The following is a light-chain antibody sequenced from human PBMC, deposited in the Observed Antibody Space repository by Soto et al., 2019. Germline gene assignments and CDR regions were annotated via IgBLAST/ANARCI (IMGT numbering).Light chain of an antibody. J-gene: IGKJ4*01. V-gene: IGKV1-9*01. Sequence: DIQLTQSPSFLSASVGDRVTITCRASQGISSYLAWYQQKPEKAPKLLIYAASTLQSGVPSRFRGSGSGTEFTLTISSLQPEDFATYYCQQLNSYPVTFGGGTKVEIK. CDR1: QGISSY. CDR3: QQLNSYPVT. CDR2: AAS.